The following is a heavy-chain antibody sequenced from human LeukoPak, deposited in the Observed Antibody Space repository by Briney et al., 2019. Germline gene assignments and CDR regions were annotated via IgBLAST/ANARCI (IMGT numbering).Heavy chain of an antibody. V-gene: IGHV4-31*03. Sequence: PSQTLSLTCTVSGGSISSGGYYWSWIRQHPGKGLEWIGYIYYSGSTYYNPSLKSRVTISVDTSKNQFSLKLSSVTAADTAVYYCARVGYSNYGWFDPWGQGTLVTDSS. CDR2: IYYSGST. D-gene: IGHD4-11*01. CDR3: ARVGYSNYGWFDP. J-gene: IGHJ5*02. CDR1: GGSISSGGYY.